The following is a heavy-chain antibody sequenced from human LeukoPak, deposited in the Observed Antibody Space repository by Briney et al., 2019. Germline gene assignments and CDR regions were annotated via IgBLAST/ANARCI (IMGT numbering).Heavy chain of an antibody. D-gene: IGHD2-2*01. Sequence: PSETLSLTCTVSGGSISSGGYYWSWIRQHPGKGLEWIGYIYYSGSTYYNPSLESRVTISVDTSKNQFSLKLSSVTAADTAVYYCARGGIVVVPSGAFDIWGQGTMVTVSS. CDR1: GGSISSGGYY. V-gene: IGHV4-31*03. J-gene: IGHJ3*02. CDR2: IYYSGST. CDR3: ARGGIVVVPSGAFDI.